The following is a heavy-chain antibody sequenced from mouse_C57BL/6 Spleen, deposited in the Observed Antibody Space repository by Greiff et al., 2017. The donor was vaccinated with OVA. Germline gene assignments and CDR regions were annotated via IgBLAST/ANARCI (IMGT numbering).Heavy chain of an antibody. Sequence: QVQLQQPGAELVKPGASVKMSCKASGYTFTSYWITWVKQRPGQGLEWIGDIYPGSGSTNYNEKFKSKATLTVDTSSSTAYMQLSSLTSEDSAVYYCARGGYGSSYRGFAYWGQGTLVTVSA. CDR2: IYPGSGST. D-gene: IGHD1-1*01. CDR3: ARGGYGSSYRGFAY. J-gene: IGHJ3*01. V-gene: IGHV1-55*01. CDR1: GYTFTSYW.